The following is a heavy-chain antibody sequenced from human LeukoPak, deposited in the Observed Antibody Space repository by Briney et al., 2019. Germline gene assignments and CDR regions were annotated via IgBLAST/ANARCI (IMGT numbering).Heavy chain of an antibody. V-gene: IGHV4-38-2*02. CDR1: GYSISSGYY. J-gene: IGHJ5*02. D-gene: IGHD6-13*01. CDR3: ATLEGYSSLGRGSDP. CDR2: IYHSGST. Sequence: PSETLSLTCTVSGYSISSGYYWGWIRQPPGKGLEWIGSIYHSGSTYYNPSLKSRVTISVDTSKNQFSLKLSSVTAADTAVYYCATLEGYSSLGRGSDPWGQGTLVTVSS.